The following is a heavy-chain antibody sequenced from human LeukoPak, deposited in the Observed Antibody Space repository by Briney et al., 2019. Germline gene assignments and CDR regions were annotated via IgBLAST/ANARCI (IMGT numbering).Heavy chain of an antibody. CDR2: IYYSGST. D-gene: IGHD3-22*01. J-gene: IGHJ4*02. CDR1: GGSISSYY. Sequence: PSETLSLTCTVSGGSISSYYWSWLRQPPGKGLKWIGYIYYSGSTNYNPSLKSRVTISVDTSKNQFSLKLSSVTAADTAVYYCARDPGDSSGYYYPSGWYDYWGQGTLVTVSS. V-gene: IGHV4-59*01. CDR3: ARDPGDSSGYYYPSGWYDY.